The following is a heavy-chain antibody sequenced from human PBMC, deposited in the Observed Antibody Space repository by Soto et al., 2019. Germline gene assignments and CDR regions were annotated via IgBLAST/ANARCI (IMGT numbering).Heavy chain of an antibody. J-gene: IGHJ4*02. CDR3: AREDRITFGGVIGYYY. Sequence: ASVKVSCKASGYTFTGYYIHWVRQAPGQGLEWMGWINPNSGGTNYAQKFQGRVTMTRDTSISTAYMELSRLRSDDTAVYYCAREDRITFGGVIGYYYWGQGTLVTVSS. CDR2: INPNSGGT. CDR1: GYTFTGYY. D-gene: IGHD3-16*02. V-gene: IGHV1-2*02.